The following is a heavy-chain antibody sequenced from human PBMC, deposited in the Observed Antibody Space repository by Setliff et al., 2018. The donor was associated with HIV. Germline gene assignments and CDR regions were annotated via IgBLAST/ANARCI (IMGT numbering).Heavy chain of an antibody. Sequence: SVKVSCKASGGTFSSYAISWVRQAPGQGLEWMGGVIPIFGTANYAQKFQGRVTITTDESTSTAYMELSSLRSEDTAVYCCARVGEYSYKDWGQGTLVTVSS. V-gene: IGHV1-69*05. CDR2: VIPIFGTA. CDR3: ARVGEYSYKD. D-gene: IGHD5-18*01. J-gene: IGHJ4*02. CDR1: GGTFSSYA.